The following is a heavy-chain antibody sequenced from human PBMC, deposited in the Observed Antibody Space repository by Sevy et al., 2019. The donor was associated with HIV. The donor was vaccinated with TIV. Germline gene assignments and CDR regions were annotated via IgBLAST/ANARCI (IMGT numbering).Heavy chain of an antibody. CDR3: AGENAWGRGYS. J-gene: IGHJ4*02. D-gene: IGHD1-26*01. CDR2: IYYNSHI. CDR1: GGSITSLY. Sequence: SETLSLTCTVSGGSITSLYWNWIRQPPGKGLEWIANIYYNSHINYNPSLKSRVTLSLDTSKNQFALRLSALTAADTAMYYCAGENAWGRGYSWGQGTLVTVSS. V-gene: IGHV4-59*08.